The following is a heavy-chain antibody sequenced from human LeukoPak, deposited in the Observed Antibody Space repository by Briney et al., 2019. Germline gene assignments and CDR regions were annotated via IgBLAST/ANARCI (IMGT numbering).Heavy chain of an antibody. D-gene: IGHD6-13*01. V-gene: IGHV3-30*02. CDR3: AKGGGRYSSPPMFDI. J-gene: IGHJ3*02. CDR2: IWYGGSNK. CDR1: GFTFSSYG. Sequence: PGGSLRLSCAASGFTFSSYGMHWVRQAPGKGLEWVAVIWYGGSNKYYADSVKGRFTISRDNSKNTLYLQMNSLRAEDTAVYYCAKGGGRYSSPPMFDIWGQGTMVTVSS.